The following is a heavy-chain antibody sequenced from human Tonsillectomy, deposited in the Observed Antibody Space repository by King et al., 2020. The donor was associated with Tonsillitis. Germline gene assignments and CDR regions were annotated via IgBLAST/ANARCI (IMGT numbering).Heavy chain of an antibody. D-gene: IGHD1-1*01. CDR2: ISSSSSYV. CDR3: VTGGPGCPPSNWYYGMDV. Sequence: VQLVESGGGLVKPGGSLRLSCAASRFTFSSYSMNWVRQAPGKGLEWVSFISSSSSYVYYADSVKGRFTISRDNAKNSLYLQMNSLRAEDTAVYYCVTGGPGCPPSNWYYGMDVWGQGTTVTVSS. J-gene: IGHJ6*02. CDR1: RFTFSSYS. V-gene: IGHV3-21*06.